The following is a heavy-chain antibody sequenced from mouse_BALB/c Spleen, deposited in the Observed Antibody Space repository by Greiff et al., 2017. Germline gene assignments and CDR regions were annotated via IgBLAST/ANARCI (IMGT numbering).Heavy chain of an antibody. CDR2: IWSGGST. Sequence: QVHVKQSGPGLVQPSQSLSITCTVSGFSLTSYGVHWVRQSPGKGLEWLGVIWSGGSTDYNAAFISRLSISKDNSKSQVFFKMNSLQANDTAIYYCARNHYYYGSSGVDYWGQGTTLTVSS. D-gene: IGHD1-1*01. CDR1: GFSLTSYG. CDR3: ARNHYYYGSSGVDY. J-gene: IGHJ2*01. V-gene: IGHV2-2*02.